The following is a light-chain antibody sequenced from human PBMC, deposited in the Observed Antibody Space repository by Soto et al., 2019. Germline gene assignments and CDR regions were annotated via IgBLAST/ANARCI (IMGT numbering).Light chain of an antibody. CDR2: EVV. CDR3: KSYAGSNTYV. V-gene: IGLV2-8*01. CDR1: KNDIGVYDF. Sequence: HSALTQPPSASGSPGQSVTISCTGTKNDIGVYDFVSWYQHHPGKAPRLIIYEVVQRPSGVPDRLSGSKSGNTASLTVSGLQAADEADYFCKSYAGSNTYVFGSGTKVTVL. J-gene: IGLJ1*01.